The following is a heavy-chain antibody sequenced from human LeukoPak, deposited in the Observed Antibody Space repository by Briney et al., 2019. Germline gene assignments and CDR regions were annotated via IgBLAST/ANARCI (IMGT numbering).Heavy chain of an antibody. CDR2: ISSNGGST. V-gene: IGHV3-64*01. CDR1: GFTFSSYA. J-gene: IGHJ4*02. CDR3: ARGSIAARPDPDYYFDY. Sequence: GGSLRLSCAASGFTFSSYAMHWVRQAPGKGLEYVSAISSNGGSTYYANSVKGRFTISRDNSKNTLYLQMGSLRAEDMAVYYCARGSIAARPDPDYYFDYWGQGTLVTVSS. D-gene: IGHD6-6*01.